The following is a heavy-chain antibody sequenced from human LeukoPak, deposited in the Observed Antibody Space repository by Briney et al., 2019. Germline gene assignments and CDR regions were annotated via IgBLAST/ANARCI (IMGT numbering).Heavy chain of an antibody. V-gene: IGHV4-59*01. D-gene: IGHD4-17*01. CDR2: VYYSGTT. J-gene: IGHJ4*02. CDR1: SGSISTYY. CDR3: ASSGDYRFDY. Sequence: SETLSLTCTVSSGSISTYYWGWIRQPPEKGLEWIGCVYYSGTTYYNPSLKSRVTISVDSSKNQFSLKLHSVTASDTAVYYCASSGDYRFDYWGQGTLVTVSS.